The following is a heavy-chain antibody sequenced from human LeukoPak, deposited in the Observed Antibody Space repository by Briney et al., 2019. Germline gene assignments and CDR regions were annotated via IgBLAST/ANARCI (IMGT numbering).Heavy chain of an antibody. J-gene: IGHJ6*03. V-gene: IGHV4-4*07. CDR2: IYSSGSN. CDR3: AIRYGSGEKYYYYYYMDV. Sequence: PSETLSLTCTVSGGSISGYFWTWIRQPAGKGLEWIGRIYSSGSNNYNPSLKSRVTMSLDTSKNHFSLNLTSVTAADTAVYYCAIRYGSGEKYYYYYYMDVWGKGTTVTVSS. CDR1: GGSISGYF. D-gene: IGHD3-10*01.